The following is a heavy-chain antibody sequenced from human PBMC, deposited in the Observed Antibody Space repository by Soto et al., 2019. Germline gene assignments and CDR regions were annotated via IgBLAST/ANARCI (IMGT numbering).Heavy chain of an antibody. CDR1: GFPFSSHS. CDR3: ARGAGITVPGTSFDY. D-gene: IGHD6-19*01. CDR2: IAFDGSYK. V-gene: IGHV3-30-3*01. Sequence: QVQLVESGGGVAQPGRSLRLSCAASGFPFSSHSMHWVRQAPGKGLEWVAVIAFDGSYKYYADSVKGRFTISRDNSKNTLYLQMNSLRAEDTAVYYCARGAGITVPGTSFDYWGQGTLVTVSS. J-gene: IGHJ4*02.